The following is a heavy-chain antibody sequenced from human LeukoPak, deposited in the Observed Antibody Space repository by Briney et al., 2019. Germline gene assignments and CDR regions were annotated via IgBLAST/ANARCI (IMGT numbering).Heavy chain of an antibody. CDR2: IYTSGST. CDR1: GGSISSYY. CDR3: ASQDIVVVSTSAEYFQH. Sequence: PSETLSLTCTVSGGSISSYYWSWIRQPAGKGLEWIGRIYTSGSTNYNPSLKSRVTMSVDTSKNQSSLKLSSVTAADTAVYYCASQDIVVVSTSAEYFQHWGQGTLVTVSS. V-gene: IGHV4-4*07. D-gene: IGHD2-2*01. J-gene: IGHJ1*01.